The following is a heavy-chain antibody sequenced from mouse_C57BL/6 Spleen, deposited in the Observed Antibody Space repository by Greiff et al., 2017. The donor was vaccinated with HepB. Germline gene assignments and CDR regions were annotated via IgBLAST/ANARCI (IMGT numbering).Heavy chain of an antibody. CDR2: IDPENGDT. V-gene: IGHV14-4*01. Sequence: EVQLQQPGAELVRPGASVKLSCTASGFNIKDDYMHWVKQRPEQGLEWIGWIDPENGDTEYASKFQGKATITADTSSNTAYLQLSSLTSEDTAVYYCTTFTPVYWYFDVWGTGTTVTVSS. CDR1: GFNIKDDY. J-gene: IGHJ1*03. CDR3: TTFTPVYWYFDV.